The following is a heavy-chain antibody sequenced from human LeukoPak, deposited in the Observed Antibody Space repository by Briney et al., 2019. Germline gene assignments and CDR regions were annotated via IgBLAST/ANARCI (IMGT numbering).Heavy chain of an antibody. D-gene: IGHD3-10*01. CDR1: GYTFTSYD. CDR3: ARGNRGTMVRGPIYYYYYMDV. V-gene: IGHV1-8*03. Sequence: GASVKVSCKASGYTFTSYDINWVRQATGQGLEWMGWMNPNSGNTGYAQKFQGRVTITRNTSISTAYMELSSLRSEDTAVYYCARGNRGTMVRGPIYYYYYMDVWGKGTTVTVSS. CDR2: MNPNSGNT. J-gene: IGHJ6*03.